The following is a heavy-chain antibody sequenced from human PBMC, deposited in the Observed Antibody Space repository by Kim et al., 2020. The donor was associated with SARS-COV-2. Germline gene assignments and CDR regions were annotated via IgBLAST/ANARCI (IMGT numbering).Heavy chain of an antibody. J-gene: IGHJ4*02. CDR2: LSLDGERL. Sequence: GGSLRLSCVASGFKFDRYAVHWVRQAPGKGLEWVSVLSLDGERLGYADSVKGRFTISRDKAKNSLYLQMNSLRAEDTALYYCTRDLVPGGADCWGQGTLVTVSS. V-gene: IGHV3-9*01. CDR3: TRDLVPGGADC. CDR1: GFKFDRYA. D-gene: IGHD2-21*01.